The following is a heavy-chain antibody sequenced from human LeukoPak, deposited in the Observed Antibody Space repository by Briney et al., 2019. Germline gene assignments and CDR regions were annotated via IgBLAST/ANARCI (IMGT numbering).Heavy chain of an antibody. CDR3: ARPGLHSGIDV. D-gene: IGHD1-26*01. Sequence: GASLKTSCKGSGYSFTSYWISWVRQIPGKGLGWMGRIDSSDSYTNYIPYGQVHVTISADKSNSTAYLEWSRLKASDTAMYCGARPGLHSGIDVWGQGTTVTVSS. V-gene: IGHV5-10-1*01. CDR2: IDSSDSYT. CDR1: GYSFTSYW. J-gene: IGHJ6*02.